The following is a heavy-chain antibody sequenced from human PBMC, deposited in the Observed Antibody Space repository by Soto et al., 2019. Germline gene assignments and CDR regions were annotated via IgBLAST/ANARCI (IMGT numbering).Heavy chain of an antibody. Sequence: PSETLSLTCTVSCGSISSSSYYWGWIRQPPGKGLEWIGSIYYSGSTYYNPSLKSRVTISVDTSKNQFSLKLSSVTAADTAVYYCLTTVTTSDFHPDYYYYGMDVWGQGTTVTVSS. V-gene: IGHV4-39*01. CDR3: LTTVTTSDFHPDYYYYGMDV. D-gene: IGHD4-4*01. CDR2: IYYSGST. J-gene: IGHJ6*02. CDR1: CGSISSSSYY.